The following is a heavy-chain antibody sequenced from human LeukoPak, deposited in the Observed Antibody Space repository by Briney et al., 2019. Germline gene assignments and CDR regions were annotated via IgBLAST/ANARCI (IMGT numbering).Heavy chain of an antibody. Sequence: GGSLRLSCATSGFTLSTYGMSWVRQAPGKGLEWVSGISGSGGNIYHADSVKGRFTISRDNSKNTLYLQMNSLRVEDTAVYYCAKATSVTTLFDYWGQGTLVTVSS. CDR2: ISGSGGNI. CDR3: AKATSVTTLFDY. J-gene: IGHJ4*02. V-gene: IGHV3-23*01. D-gene: IGHD4-17*01. CDR1: GFTLSTYG.